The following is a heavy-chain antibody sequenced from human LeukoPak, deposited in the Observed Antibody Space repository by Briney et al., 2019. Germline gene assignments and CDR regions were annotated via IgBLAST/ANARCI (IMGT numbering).Heavy chain of an antibody. Sequence: SETLSLTCAVYGGSFSGYGWSWIRQPPGKGLEWIGEINHSGSTNYNPSLKSRVTISVDTSKNQFSLKLSSVTAADTAVYYCARGYCSGGSCYSWCDPWGQGTLVTVSS. V-gene: IGHV4-34*01. CDR2: INHSGST. J-gene: IGHJ5*02. CDR1: GGSFSGYG. CDR3: ARGYCSGGSCYSWCDP. D-gene: IGHD2-15*01.